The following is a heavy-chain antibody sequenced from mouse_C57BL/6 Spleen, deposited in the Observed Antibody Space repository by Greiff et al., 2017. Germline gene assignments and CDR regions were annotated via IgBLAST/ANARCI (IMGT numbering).Heavy chain of an antibody. J-gene: IGHJ1*03. D-gene: IGHD1-1*02. CDR1: GYAFSSYW. CDR2: IYPGDGDT. Sequence: QVQLKQSGAELVKPGASVKISCKASGYAFSSYWMNWVKQRPGKGLEWIGQIYPGDGDTNYNGKFKGKATLTADKSSSTAYMQLSSLTSEDSAVYFCARLGGNHWYFDVWGTGTTVTVSS. CDR3: ARLGGNHWYFDV. V-gene: IGHV1-80*01.